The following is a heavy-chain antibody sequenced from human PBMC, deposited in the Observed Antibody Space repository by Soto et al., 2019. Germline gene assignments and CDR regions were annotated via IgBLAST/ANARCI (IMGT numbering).Heavy chain of an antibody. Sequence: QVQLVESGGGVVQPGRSLRLSCAASGFTFSSYGMHWVRQAPGKGLEWVAGIWYDGSNKYYADSVKGRFTISRDNSKNTLYLQMNSLRAEDTAVYYCARETARGVKGAYYYGMDVWGQGTTVTVSS. J-gene: IGHJ6*02. CDR1: GFTFSSYG. D-gene: IGHD3-10*01. CDR3: ARETARGVKGAYYYGMDV. CDR2: IWYDGSNK. V-gene: IGHV3-33*01.